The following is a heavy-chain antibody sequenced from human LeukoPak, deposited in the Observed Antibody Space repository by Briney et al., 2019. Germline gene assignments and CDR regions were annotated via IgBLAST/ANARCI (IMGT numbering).Heavy chain of an antibody. CDR3: ARYDSRGSGSTQLEY. Sequence: AETLSLTCAVSGYSISIAYYWGWIRQPPGKGLEWIERIFRGGGTSYNPPLMSRLTMSMDTSTNHFSLQLTSLTAADTVVYYCARYDSRGSGSTQLEYWGQGILVTIPS. CDR2: IFRGGGT. CDR1: GYSISIAYY. J-gene: IGHJ4*02. D-gene: IGHD3-3*01. V-gene: IGHV4-38-2*01.